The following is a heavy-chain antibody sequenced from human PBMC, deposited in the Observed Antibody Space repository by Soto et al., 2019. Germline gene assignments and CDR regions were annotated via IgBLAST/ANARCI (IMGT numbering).Heavy chain of an antibody. CDR2: FDPEDGET. Sequence: ASVKVSCKVSGYTLTELSMHWVRQAPGKGLEWMGGFDPEDGETIYAQKFQGRVTMTEDTSTDTAYMELSSLRSEDTAVYYCATDRPYSYGSGYWGQGTLVTVSS. V-gene: IGHV1-24*01. CDR3: ATDRPYSYGSGY. J-gene: IGHJ4*02. CDR1: GYTLTELS. D-gene: IGHD5-18*01.